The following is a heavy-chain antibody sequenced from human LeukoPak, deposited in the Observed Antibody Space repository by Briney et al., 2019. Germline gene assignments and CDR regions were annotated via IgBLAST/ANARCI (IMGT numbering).Heavy chain of an antibody. Sequence: SETLSLTCTVSGGSISSSLYHWGWIRQSPGKNLEWLGSIYYAGTTHYNPSLKSRVTISVDTSKNQFSLNLSSVTAADTAVYYCARQEIGLRSFDPWGQGTLVTVSS. J-gene: IGHJ5*02. CDR1: GGSISSSLYH. CDR3: ARQEIGLRSFDP. CDR2: IYYAGTT. D-gene: IGHD3/OR15-3a*01. V-gene: IGHV4-39*01.